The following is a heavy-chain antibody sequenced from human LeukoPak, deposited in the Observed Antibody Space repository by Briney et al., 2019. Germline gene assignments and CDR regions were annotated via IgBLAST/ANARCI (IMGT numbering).Heavy chain of an antibody. J-gene: IGHJ4*02. V-gene: IGHV4-59*01. D-gene: IGHD3-22*01. CDR2: IYYSGST. Sequence: SETLSLTCTVSGGSISTYYCSWIRQPPGKGLEWIGYIYYSGSTNYNPSLKSRVTLSVDTSKNQFSLKLSSVTAADAAVYYCARGYYDSSGYYRGFDYWGQGTLVTVSS. CDR1: GGSISTYY. CDR3: ARGYYDSSGYYRGFDY.